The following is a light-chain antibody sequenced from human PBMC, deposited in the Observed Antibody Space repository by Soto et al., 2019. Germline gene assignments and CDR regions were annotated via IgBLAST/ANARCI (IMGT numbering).Light chain of an antibody. CDR1: QTVGGH. CDR3: KQYGSTPRT. CDR2: GAY. Sequence: EVVLTQSPATLSLSPGERATLSCRASQTVGGHFAWYQQKPGQAPRLLIYGAYTRATGIPARFSGSGSGTDFTLTISRLEPEDFAVYYCKQYGSTPRTFGQGTKVDIK. V-gene: IGKV3-20*01. J-gene: IGKJ1*01.